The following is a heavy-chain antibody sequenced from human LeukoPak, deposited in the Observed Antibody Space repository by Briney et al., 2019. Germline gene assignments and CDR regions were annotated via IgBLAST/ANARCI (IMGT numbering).Heavy chain of an antibody. J-gene: IGHJ5*02. V-gene: IGHV4-34*01. CDR3: ARGQVPAARGYNWFDP. CDR2: INARGDT. CDR1: GGSISSYY. Sequence: ASETLSLTCTVSGGSISSYYWNWIRQPPGKGLEWIGEINARGDTNYNPSLKSRVTISVDTSKKQFSLRLTSMIAADTALYYCARGQVPAARGYNWFDPWGQGTLVTVSS. D-gene: IGHD2-2*01.